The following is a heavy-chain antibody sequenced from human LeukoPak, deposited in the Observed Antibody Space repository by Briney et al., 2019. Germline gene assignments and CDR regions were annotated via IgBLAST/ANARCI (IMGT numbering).Heavy chain of an antibody. CDR2: INHSGST. CDR1: GVSFSGYY. Sequence: SETLSLTCAVYGVSFSGYYWSWIRQPPGKGLEWIGEINHSGSTNYNPSLKSRVTISVDTSKNQFSLKLSSVTAADTAVYYCAREDYYGSGSYYRGANWFDPWGQGTLVTVSS. CDR3: AREDYYGSGSYYRGANWFDP. J-gene: IGHJ5*02. V-gene: IGHV4-34*01. D-gene: IGHD3-10*01.